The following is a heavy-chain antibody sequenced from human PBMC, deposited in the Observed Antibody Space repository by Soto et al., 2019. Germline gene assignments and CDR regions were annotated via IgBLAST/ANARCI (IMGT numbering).Heavy chain of an antibody. J-gene: IGHJ5*02. CDR2: IYHSGST. D-gene: IGHD2-15*01. V-gene: IGHV4-4*02. Sequence: QVQLRESGPGMVRPSGTLSLTCAVSGTSISSTFWWTWVRQPPGKALEWIGEIYHSGSTKYNPSLQSRVTTSVDKSNNQFSLELRAVTAADTALYYCATLPPRIVVVNTEIPTWGQGILVTVSS. CDR1: GTSISSTFW. CDR3: ATLPPRIVVVNTEIPT.